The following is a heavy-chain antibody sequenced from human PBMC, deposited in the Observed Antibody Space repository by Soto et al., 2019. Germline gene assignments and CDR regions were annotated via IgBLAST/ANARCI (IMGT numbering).Heavy chain of an antibody. V-gene: IGHV3-23*01. J-gene: IGHJ6*02. CDR2: ISGSGGST. CDR1: GFTFSSYA. D-gene: IGHD4-4*01. CDR3: AKPSKSMYSNTPYYYYYYGMDV. Sequence: LRLSCAASGFTFSSYAMSWVRQAPGKGLEWVSAISGSGGSTYYADSGKGRFTISRDNSKNTLYLQMNSLRAEDTAVYYCAKPSKSMYSNTPYYYYYYGMDVWGQGTTVTVSS.